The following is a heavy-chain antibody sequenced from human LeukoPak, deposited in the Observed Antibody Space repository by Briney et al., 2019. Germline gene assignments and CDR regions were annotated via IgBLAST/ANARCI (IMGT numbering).Heavy chain of an antibody. CDR3: ARDLIAARHGSDYYYGMDV. Sequence: GGSLRLSCAASGFTFSSYWMSWARQAPGKGLEWVANIKQDGSEKYYVDSVKGRFTISRDNAKNSLYLQMNSLRAEDTAVYYCARDLIAARHGSDYYYGMDVWGQGTTVTVSS. CDR2: IKQDGSEK. CDR1: GFTFSSYW. V-gene: IGHV3-7*03. D-gene: IGHD6-6*01. J-gene: IGHJ6*02.